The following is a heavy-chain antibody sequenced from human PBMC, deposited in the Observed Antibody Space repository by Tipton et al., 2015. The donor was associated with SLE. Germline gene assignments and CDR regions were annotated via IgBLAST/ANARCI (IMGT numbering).Heavy chain of an antibody. Sequence: SLRLSCAASGFTFTNSWMHWVRQAPGKGLVWVSRISGGSSTTYADSVRGRFTISRDNAKNTLYLQMNSLRAEDTAVYYCARYSRGSLDSWGQGTLVTVSS. V-gene: IGHV3-74*03. J-gene: IGHJ4*02. D-gene: IGHD1-26*01. CDR3: ARYSRGSLDS. CDR2: ISGGSST. CDR1: GFTFTNSW.